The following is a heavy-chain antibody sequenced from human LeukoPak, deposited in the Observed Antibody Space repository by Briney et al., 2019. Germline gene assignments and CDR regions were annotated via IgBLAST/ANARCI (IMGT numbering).Heavy chain of an antibody. J-gene: IGHJ5*02. CDR3: ARGEIFYYGSGSYYAPFDP. Sequence: SETLSLTCTVSGGSLSSGSYYWGWIRQPPGKGLEWIGTIFYSGSTYYNPSLKSRVTISVDTSKNQFSLKLTSVTAADTAVYYCARGEIFYYGSGSYYAPFDPWGQGTLVTVSS. CDR1: GGSLSSGSYY. D-gene: IGHD3-10*01. V-gene: IGHV4-39*07. CDR2: IFYSGST.